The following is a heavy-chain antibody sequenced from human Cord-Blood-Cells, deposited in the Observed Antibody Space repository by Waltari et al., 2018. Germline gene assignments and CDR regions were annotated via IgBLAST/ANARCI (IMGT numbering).Heavy chain of an antibody. J-gene: IGHJ4*02. CDR3: ATLSPIVGAFDY. CDR2: FEPEDGET. Sequence: QVQLVQSGAEVKKPGASVKVSCKVSGYTLTELSMHWVRQAPGKGLEWMGSFEPEDGETIYAQKVQGRVTMTGDTSTDTAYMELSSLRSEDTAVYYCATLSPIVGAFDYWGQGTLVTVSS. V-gene: IGHV1-24*01. CDR1: GYTLTELS. D-gene: IGHD1-26*01.